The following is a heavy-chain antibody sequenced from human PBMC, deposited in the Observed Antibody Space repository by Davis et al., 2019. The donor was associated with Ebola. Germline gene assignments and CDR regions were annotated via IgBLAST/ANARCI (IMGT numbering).Heavy chain of an antibody. CDR1: GFTFSSYA. Sequence: GESLKISCAASGFTFSSYAMSWVRQAPGKGLEWVSAISGSGGSTYYADSVKGRFTISRDNSKNTLYLQMNSLRAEDTAVYYRANAVVPAAIGYYYGMDVWGQGTTVTVSS. CDR3: ANAVVPAAIGYYYGMDV. D-gene: IGHD2-2*02. CDR2: ISGSGGST. J-gene: IGHJ6*02. V-gene: IGHV3-23*01.